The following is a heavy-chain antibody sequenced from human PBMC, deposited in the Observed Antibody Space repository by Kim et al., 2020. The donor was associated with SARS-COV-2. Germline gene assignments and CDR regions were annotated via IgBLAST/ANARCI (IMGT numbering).Heavy chain of an antibody. Sequence: KYYADSVKGRFTISRDNSKNTLYLQMNSLRAEDTAVYYCAKESGSDYFDYWGQGTLVTVSS. V-gene: IGHV3-30*02. CDR3: AKESGSDYFDY. J-gene: IGHJ4*02. D-gene: IGHD1-26*01. CDR2: K.